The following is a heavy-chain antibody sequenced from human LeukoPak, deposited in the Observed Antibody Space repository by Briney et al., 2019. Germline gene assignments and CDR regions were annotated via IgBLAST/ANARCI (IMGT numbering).Heavy chain of an antibody. CDR3: ARGAQTYYDKAPVDY. CDR1: GGSFSGYY. V-gene: IGHV4-34*01. Sequence: SETLSLTCAVYGGSFSGYYWSWIRQPPGKGLEWIGEINHSGSTNYNPSLKSRVTISVDTSKSQYSLKLNSMTAADTAVYYCARGAQTYYDKAPVDYWGQGTLVTVSS. J-gene: IGHJ4*02. CDR2: INHSGST. D-gene: IGHD3-22*01.